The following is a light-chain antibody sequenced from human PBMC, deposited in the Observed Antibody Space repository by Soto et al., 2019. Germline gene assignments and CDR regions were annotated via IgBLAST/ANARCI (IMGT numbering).Light chain of an antibody. J-gene: IGKJ1*01. CDR3: QQYANSPLT. CDR1: QSVSSNY. CDR2: GAS. Sequence: EIVLTQSPGTLSLSPGERATLSCRASQSVSSNYLAWYQQEPGQAPRLLIYGASSRATDIPDRFSGSGSGTDFTLTISRLEPEDFAGYYCQQYANSPLTFGQGTKVEIK. V-gene: IGKV3-20*01.